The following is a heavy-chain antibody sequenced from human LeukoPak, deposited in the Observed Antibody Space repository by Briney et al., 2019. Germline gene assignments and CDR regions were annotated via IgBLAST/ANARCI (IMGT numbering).Heavy chain of an antibody. Sequence: GGSLRLSCAASGFTFTDYYMAWIRQAPGKGLEWVSYISSSGTAYHADSVKGRFTIYRDNDKSSVHLQMNTLRAEDTAVYYCVRSKWELGYWGQGTPVTVSS. CDR2: ISSSGTA. D-gene: IGHD1-26*01. V-gene: IGHV3-11*01. CDR3: VRSKWELGY. J-gene: IGHJ4*02. CDR1: GFTFTDYY.